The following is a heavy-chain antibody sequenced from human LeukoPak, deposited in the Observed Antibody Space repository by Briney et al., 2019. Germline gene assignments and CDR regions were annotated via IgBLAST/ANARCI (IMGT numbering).Heavy chain of an antibody. D-gene: IGHD6-13*01. CDR1: GFTFSNYW. CDR2: IRYDGSNK. CDR3: AKDPPAAAGLLLIY. Sequence: GGSLRLSCAASGFTFSNYWMHWVRQAPGKGLEWVAFIRYDGSNKHYVDSVKGRSTISRDNSKNTLYLQMNSLRAEDTAVYYCAKDPPAAAGLLLIYWGQGTLVTVSS. J-gene: IGHJ4*02. V-gene: IGHV3-30*02.